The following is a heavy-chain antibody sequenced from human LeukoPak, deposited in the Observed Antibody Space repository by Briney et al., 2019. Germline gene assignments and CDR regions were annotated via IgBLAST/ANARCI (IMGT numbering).Heavy chain of an antibody. D-gene: IGHD6-19*01. J-gene: IGHJ5*02. CDR3: ARVGGGWYQQYNWFDP. Sequence: PGGSLRLSCAASGFTVSSNYMSWVRQAPGKGLEWVSVIYSGGSTYYADSVKGRFTISRDNSKNTLYLQMNSLRAEDTAVYYCARVGGGWYQQYNWFDPWGQGTLVTVSS. V-gene: IGHV3-66*01. CDR1: GFTVSSNY. CDR2: IYSGGST.